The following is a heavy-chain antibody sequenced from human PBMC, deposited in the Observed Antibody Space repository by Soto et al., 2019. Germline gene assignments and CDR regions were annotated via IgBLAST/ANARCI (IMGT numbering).Heavy chain of an antibody. Sequence: QVKLQQSGPGLVKPSETLYLTCTVSGAALSSGGYFYTWVRQPPGKGLEWLGYIYYSVGTNYNPSLKSRVTITLDQSKSQFSLRLISVTASDTAVYYCTREQSDANYVDPWGQGTLVTVSS. D-gene: IGHD3-10*01. CDR1: GAALSSGGYF. CDR2: IYYSVGT. J-gene: IGHJ5*02. V-gene: IGHV4-61*08. CDR3: TREQSDANYVDP.